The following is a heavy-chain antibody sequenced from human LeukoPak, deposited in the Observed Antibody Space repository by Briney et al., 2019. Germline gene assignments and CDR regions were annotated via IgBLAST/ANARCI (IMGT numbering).Heavy chain of an antibody. CDR1: GFAFSNAW. V-gene: IGHV3-15*01. CDR2: IKSKTDGGTT. Sequence: GGSLRLSCAASGFAFSNAWMSWVRQAPGKGLEWVGRIKSKTDGGTTDYAAPVKGRFTISRDDSKNTLYLQMNSLKTEDTAVYYCTTLLPAAIAYFDYWGQGTLVTVSS. CDR3: TTLLPAAIAYFDY. J-gene: IGHJ4*02. D-gene: IGHD2-2*02.